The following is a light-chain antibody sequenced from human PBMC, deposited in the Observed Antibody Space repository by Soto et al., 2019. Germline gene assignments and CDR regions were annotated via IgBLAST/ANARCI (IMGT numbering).Light chain of an antibody. CDR2: GAS. Sequence: EIVMTQSPATLSVSPVEGATLSCRASQSISRNLAWYQQKPGQTPRLLIYGASTRAAGIPARFSGSGSGTEFTLTISSLQSEDFAVYYCQQYNYWPTFTFGPGTKVDNK. J-gene: IGKJ3*01. V-gene: IGKV3-15*01. CDR3: QQYNYWPTFT. CDR1: QSISRN.